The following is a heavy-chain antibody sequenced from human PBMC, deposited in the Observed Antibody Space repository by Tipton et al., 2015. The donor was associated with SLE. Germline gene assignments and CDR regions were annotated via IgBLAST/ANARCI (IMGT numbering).Heavy chain of an antibody. J-gene: IGHJ3*02. D-gene: IGHD6-13*01. CDR2: ISPTDSDT. CDR1: GYDFTNYW. V-gene: IGHV5-51*03. CDR3: ARPRYSTSWYGFDI. Sequence: VQLVQSGAEVKKPGESLKISCKGSGYDFTNYWIGWVRQMPGEGLEWMGIISPTDSDTTYSPSFQGRVTISADKSISTAYLQWSSLKASDTAMYYCARPRYSTSWYGFDIWGQGTMVTVSS.